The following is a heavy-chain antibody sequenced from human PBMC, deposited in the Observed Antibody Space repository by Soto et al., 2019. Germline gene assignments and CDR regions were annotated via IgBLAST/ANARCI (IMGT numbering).Heavy chain of an antibody. Sequence: SETLSLTCTVSGGSISSYYWSWIRQPPWKGLEWIGYIYYSGSTNYNPSLKSRVTISVDTSKNQFSLKLSSVTAADTAVYYCARDRVDYGMDVWGKGTAVTVST. CDR1: GGSISSYY. CDR3: ARDRVDYGMDV. V-gene: IGHV4-59*01. J-gene: IGHJ6*04. CDR2: IYYSGST.